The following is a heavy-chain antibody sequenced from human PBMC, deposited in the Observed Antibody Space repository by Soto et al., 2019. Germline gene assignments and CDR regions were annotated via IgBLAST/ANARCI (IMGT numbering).Heavy chain of an antibody. V-gene: IGHV3-21*01. CDR3: ARDSFPHVAAEHITLSDS. D-gene: IGHD6-13*01. CDR1: GFTFSSYS. J-gene: IGHJ4*02. Sequence: GGSLRLSCAASGFTFSSYSMNWVRQAPGKGLEWVSSISSNSSYIYYADSVKGRFTISRDNAKNSLYLQMNSLRAEDTAVYYCARDSFPHVAAEHITLSDSWGQGTLVTVSS. CDR2: ISSNSSYI.